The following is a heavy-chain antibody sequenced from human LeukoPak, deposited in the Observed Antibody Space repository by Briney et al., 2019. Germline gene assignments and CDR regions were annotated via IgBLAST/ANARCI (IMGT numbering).Heavy chain of an antibody. Sequence: QPGGSLGLSCAASGFTFSSYAMSWVRQAPGKGLEWVSAISGSGGSTYCADSVKGRFTISRDNSKNTLYLQMNSLRAEDTAVYYCAKGREQWLGTLDYWGQGTLVTVSS. J-gene: IGHJ4*02. CDR2: ISGSGGST. CDR1: GFTFSSYA. D-gene: IGHD6-19*01. V-gene: IGHV3-23*01. CDR3: AKGREQWLGTLDY.